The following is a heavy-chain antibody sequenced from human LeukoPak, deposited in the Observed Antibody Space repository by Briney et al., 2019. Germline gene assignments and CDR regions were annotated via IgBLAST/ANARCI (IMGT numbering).Heavy chain of an antibody. J-gene: IGHJ4*02. CDR3: ARDPSRGYTYGYGEY. D-gene: IGHD5-18*01. CDR1: GFTFSSYW. V-gene: IGHV3-7*01. CDR2: IKRDGSEK. Sequence: PGGSLRLSCAASGFTFSSYWMNWVRQPPGKGLEWVANIKRDGSEKYYVHSVKGRFTISRDNAKNSLYLQMNSLRAEDTAVYYCARDPSRGYTYGYGEYWCQGTLVTVSS.